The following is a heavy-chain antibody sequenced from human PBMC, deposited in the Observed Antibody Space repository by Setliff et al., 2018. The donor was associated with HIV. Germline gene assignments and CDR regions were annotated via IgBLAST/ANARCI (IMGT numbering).Heavy chain of an antibody. D-gene: IGHD3-22*01. CDR1: GYSFTSYW. CDR2: IDPSDSYT. V-gene: IGHV5-10-1*01. CDR3: ARVQNYDSRGYEPGHDAFNI. J-gene: IGHJ3*02. Sequence: GESLKISWKGSGYSFTSYWTSWVRQMPGKGLEWMGRIDPSDSYTNYSPSFQGHVTISADKSISTAYLQWSSLKASDTAMYYCARVQNYDSRGYEPGHDAFNIWDQGTMGT.